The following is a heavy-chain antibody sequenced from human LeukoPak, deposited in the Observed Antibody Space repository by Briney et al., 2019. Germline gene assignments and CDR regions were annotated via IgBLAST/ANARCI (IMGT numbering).Heavy chain of an antibody. CDR3: ARLLVATPGVDP. CDR1: GFTFSSYE. D-gene: IGHD5-12*01. J-gene: IGHJ5*02. CDR2: ISSSGTTI. Sequence: GGALRLSCAASGFTFSSYEMHWVRQAPGKGLEWVADISSSGTTIYYADSVKGRFTISRDNAKNSLYLQMNSLRAEDTAVYYCARLLVATPGVDPWGQGTLVTVSS. V-gene: IGHV3-48*03.